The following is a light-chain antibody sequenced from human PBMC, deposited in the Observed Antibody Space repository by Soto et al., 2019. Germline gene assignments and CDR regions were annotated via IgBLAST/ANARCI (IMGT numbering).Light chain of an antibody. Sequence: DIEMTQSPSPLSASVGDRVTITRRASQSIALSVNWYQQKPGKAPNLLIYVAFTLESGVPSRFSGSGSGTDFTLTISSLQPEDFATYYCQLSDSSLTFGQGTRLEIK. V-gene: IGKV1-39*01. CDR1: QSIALS. CDR3: QLSDSSLT. CDR2: VAF. J-gene: IGKJ5*01.